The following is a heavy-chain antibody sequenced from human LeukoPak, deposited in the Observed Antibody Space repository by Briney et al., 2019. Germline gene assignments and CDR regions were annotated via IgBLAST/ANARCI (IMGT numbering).Heavy chain of an antibody. CDR1: GFTFSSYA. V-gene: IGHV3-23*01. CDR2: ISGSGGST. CDR3: AKDYYDSSGYEFDP. Sequence: GGSLRLSCAASGFTFSSYAMSWVRQAPGKGLEWVSAISGSGGSTYYADSVKGRFTISRDNSKNTLYPQMNSLRAEDTAVYYCAKDYYDSSGYEFDPWGQGTLVTVSS. J-gene: IGHJ5*02. D-gene: IGHD3-22*01.